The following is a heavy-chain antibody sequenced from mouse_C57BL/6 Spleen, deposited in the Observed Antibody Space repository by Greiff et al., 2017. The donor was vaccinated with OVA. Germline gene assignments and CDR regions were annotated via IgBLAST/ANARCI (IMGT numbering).Heavy chain of an antibody. CDR2: IDPANGNT. Sequence: VQLKESVAELVRPGASVKLSCTASGFNFKNYAMHWVQQRPEQGLEWIGRIDPANGNTKYAPTFQGKATITADTSTNTAYLQLSSLTSEDTAIYYCARVGYYGCAMDYWGQGTSVTVSS. CDR1: GFNFKNYA. D-gene: IGHD1-1*01. J-gene: IGHJ4*01. V-gene: IGHV14-3*01. CDR3: ARVGYYGCAMDY.